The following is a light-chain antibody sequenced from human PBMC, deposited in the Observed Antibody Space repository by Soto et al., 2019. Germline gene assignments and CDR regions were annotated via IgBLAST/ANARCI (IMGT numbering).Light chain of an antibody. Sequence: EIVLTQSPGTLSLSPGERATLSCRASQSVTSYYLAWYQQKPGQAPRLLIYGASSRAIGIPDRFGGSGSGTDFTLTISRLEPEDYAVYYCKNYGTTEITFGGGTRVEIK. CDR2: GAS. J-gene: IGKJ4*01. CDR1: QSVTSYY. V-gene: IGKV3-20*01. CDR3: KNYGTTEIT.